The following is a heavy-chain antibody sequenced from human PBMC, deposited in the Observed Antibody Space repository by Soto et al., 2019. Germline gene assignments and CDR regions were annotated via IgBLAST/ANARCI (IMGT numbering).Heavy chain of an antibody. CDR3: AKDRHNENWFDP. CDR1: VFTFSTYS. Sequence: LRLSCAASVFTFSTYSMNRVRQAPGKGLEWVSYISSSSTYIYYADSVKGRFTISRDNSKNTLYLQMNSLRAEDTAVYYCAKDRHNENWFDPWGQGTLVTVSS. CDR2: ISSSSTYI. V-gene: IGHV3-21*04. D-gene: IGHD2-8*01. J-gene: IGHJ5*02.